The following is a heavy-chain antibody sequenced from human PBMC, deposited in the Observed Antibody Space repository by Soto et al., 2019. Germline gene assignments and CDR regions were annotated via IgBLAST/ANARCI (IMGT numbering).Heavy chain of an antibody. Sequence: SVNVSCKASGGTFSSYAISWVRQAPGQGLEWMGGIIPIFGTSNYAQKFQGRVTITADKSTSTAYMELSSLRSEDTAVYYCASLGYCSSPSCLGPEYWGKGNMVTVSS. J-gene: IGHJ4*02. V-gene: IGHV1-69*06. D-gene: IGHD2-2*01. CDR3: ASLGYCSSPSCLGPEY. CDR1: GGTFSSYA. CDR2: IIPIFGTS.